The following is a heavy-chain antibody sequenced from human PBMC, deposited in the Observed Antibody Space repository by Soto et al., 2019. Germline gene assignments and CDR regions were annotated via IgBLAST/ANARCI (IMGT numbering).Heavy chain of an antibody. CDR1: GYSFTSYW. CDR3: ASGYSSGWYEYYYYYGMDV. D-gene: IGHD6-19*01. CDR2: IDPSDSYT. Sequence: PGESLKISCKGSGYSFTSYWISWVRQMPGKGLEWMGRIDPSDSYTNYSPSFQGHVTISADKSISTAYLQRSSLKASDTAMYYCASGYSSGWYEYYYYYGMDVWGQGTTVTVSS. J-gene: IGHJ6*02. V-gene: IGHV5-10-1*01.